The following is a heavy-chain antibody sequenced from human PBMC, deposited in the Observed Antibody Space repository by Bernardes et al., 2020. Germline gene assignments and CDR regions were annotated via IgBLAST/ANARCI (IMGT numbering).Heavy chain of an antibody. CDR2: ITGSAAST. V-gene: IGHV3-23*01. CDR1: GFTFSSYA. Sequence: GSLRLSCAASGFTFSSYAMSWVRQVPGKGLEWVSAITGSAASTDYADSVRGRFTISRDNSKNTLYLQMSSLRAEDTAVYYCAKRQLISSGYFDCWGQGTLVTVYS. D-gene: IGHD3-22*01. CDR3: AKRQLISSGYFDC. J-gene: IGHJ4*02.